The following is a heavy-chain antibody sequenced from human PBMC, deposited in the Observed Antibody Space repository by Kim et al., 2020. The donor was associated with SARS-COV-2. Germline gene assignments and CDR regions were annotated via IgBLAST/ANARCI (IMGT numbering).Heavy chain of an antibody. CDR3: ANMAYCGGDCYSNLDY. CDR2: ISGSGGST. D-gene: IGHD2-21*01. Sequence: GGSLRLSCAASGFTFSSYAMSWVRQAPGKGLEWVSAISGSGGSTYYADSVKGRFTISRDNSKNTLYLQMNSLRAEDTAVYYCANMAYCGGDCYSNLDYWGQGTLVTVSS. V-gene: IGHV3-23*01. CDR1: GFTFSSYA. J-gene: IGHJ4*02.